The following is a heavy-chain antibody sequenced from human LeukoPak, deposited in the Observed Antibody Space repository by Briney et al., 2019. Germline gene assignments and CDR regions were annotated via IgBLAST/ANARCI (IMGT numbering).Heavy chain of an antibody. CDR3: ARIYDFWSGYRPAQDY. J-gene: IGHJ4*02. CDR1: GFIFNSYG. D-gene: IGHD3-3*01. Sequence: GGSLRLSCAASGFIFNSYGMHWVRQAPGKGLEWVAFIRYDGSNKYYADSVKGRFTISRDNSKNTLYLQMNSLRAEDTAVYYCARIYDFWSGYRPAQDYWGQGTLVTVSS. V-gene: IGHV3-30*02. CDR2: IRYDGSNK.